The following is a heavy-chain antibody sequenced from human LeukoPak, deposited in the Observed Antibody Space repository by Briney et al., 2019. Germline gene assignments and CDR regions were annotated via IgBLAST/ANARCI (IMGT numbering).Heavy chain of an antibody. V-gene: IGHV3-15*01. Sequence: GGSLRLSCAASGFTFSNAWMSWVRQAPGKGLEWVGRIKSKTDGGTTDYAAPVKGRFTISRDDSKNTLYLQMNSLKSEDTAVYYCTSSITIFGVVIDVWGKGTTVTVSS. CDR1: GFTFSNAW. CDR3: TSSITIFGVVIDV. CDR2: IKSKTDGGTT. D-gene: IGHD3-3*01. J-gene: IGHJ6*04.